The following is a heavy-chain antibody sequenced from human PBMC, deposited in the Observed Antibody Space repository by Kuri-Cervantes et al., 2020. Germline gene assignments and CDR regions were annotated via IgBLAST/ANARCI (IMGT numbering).Heavy chain of an antibody. V-gene: IGHV3-30-3*01. CDR2: ISYDGSNK. J-gene: IGHJ6*02. CDR1: GFTVSSNY. Sequence: LSLTCAVSGFTVSSNYMHWVRQAPGKGLEWVAVISYDGSNKYYADSVKGRFTISRDNSKNTLYLQMNSLRAEDTAVYYCARPKYCSGGSCLLKPSPYYYYGMDVWGQGTTVTVSS. D-gene: IGHD2-15*01. CDR3: ARPKYCSGGSCLLKPSPYYYYGMDV.